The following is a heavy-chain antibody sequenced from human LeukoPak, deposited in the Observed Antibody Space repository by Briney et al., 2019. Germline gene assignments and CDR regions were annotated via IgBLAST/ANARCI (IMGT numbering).Heavy chain of an antibody. CDR3: ARDPPGDYYYYYGMDV. CDR2: ISSSGSTI. D-gene: IGHD7-27*01. Sequence: GGSLRLSCAASGFTFSDYYMSWIRQAPGKGLEWVSYISSSGSTIYYADSVKGRFTISSDNAKNSLYLQMNSLRAEDTAVYYCARDPPGDYYYYYGMDVWGQGTTVTVSS. CDR1: GFTFSDYY. V-gene: IGHV3-11*01. J-gene: IGHJ6*02.